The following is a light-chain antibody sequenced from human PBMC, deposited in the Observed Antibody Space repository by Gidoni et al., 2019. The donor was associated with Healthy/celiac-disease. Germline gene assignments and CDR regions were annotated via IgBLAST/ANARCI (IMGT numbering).Light chain of an antibody. CDR2: EVS. CDR1: SSDVGGYNY. CDR3: SSYTSSSTEVV. Sequence: QSALTQPASVSGSPGQSITISCTGTSSDVGGYNYVSWYQQHPGKAPELMIYEVSNRPSGVSNRFSGSKSGNTASLTISGLQAEDEADYYCSSYTSSSTEVVFGGGTKLTVL. V-gene: IGLV2-14*01. J-gene: IGLJ2*01.